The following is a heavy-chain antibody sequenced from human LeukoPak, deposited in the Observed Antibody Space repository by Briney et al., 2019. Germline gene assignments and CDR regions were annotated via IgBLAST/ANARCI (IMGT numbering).Heavy chain of an antibody. CDR2: IRYDGSNK. V-gene: IGHV3-30*02. CDR1: GFTFSSYG. J-gene: IGHJ4*02. Sequence: GGSLRLSCAASGFTFSSYGMHWVRQAPGKGLEWVAFIRYDGSNKYYADSVKGRFTISRDNSKNTLYLQMNSLRAEDTAVYYCAKVGYDFWSGYDYWGQGTLVTVSS. D-gene: IGHD3-3*01. CDR3: AKVGYDFWSGYDY.